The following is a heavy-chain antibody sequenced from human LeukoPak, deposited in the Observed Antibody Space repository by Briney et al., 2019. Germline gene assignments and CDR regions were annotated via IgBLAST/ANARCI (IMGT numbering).Heavy chain of an antibody. D-gene: IGHD3-10*01. CDR2: IGTAGDT. V-gene: IGHV3-13*01. CDR3: ARAGSNDAFHI. J-gene: IGHJ3*02. Sequence: GGSLRLSCAASGFTFSSYDIHGVRQATGKGLEWGSVIGTAGDTYYPGSVKGRFTISRENAKKSLYFQMNSLRAGDTAVYYCARAGSNDAFHIWRQGTMVTVSS. CDR1: GFTFSSYD.